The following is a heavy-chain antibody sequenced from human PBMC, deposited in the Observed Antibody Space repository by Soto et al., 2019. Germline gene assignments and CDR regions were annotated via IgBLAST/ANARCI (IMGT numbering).Heavy chain of an antibody. CDR2: INSDGSST. CDR3: ARKGDYGEVVGAFDI. J-gene: IGHJ3*02. V-gene: IGHV3-74*01. Sequence: EVQLVESGGGLVQPGGSLRLSCAASGFTFSSYWMHWVRQAPGKGLVWVSRINSDGSSTSYADSVKGRFTISRANAKNTLYLQMNSLRAEDTAVYYCARKGDYGEVVGAFDIWGQGPMVTVSS. CDR1: GFTFSSYW. D-gene: IGHD4-17*01.